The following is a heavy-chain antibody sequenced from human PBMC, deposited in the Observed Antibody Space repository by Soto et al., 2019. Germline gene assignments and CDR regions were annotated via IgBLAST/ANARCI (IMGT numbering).Heavy chain of an antibody. CDR1: GGSISSYY. J-gene: IGHJ4*02. CDR3: ARGSHYYDSSGRFDY. V-gene: IGHV4-59*01. Sequence: SETLSLTCTVSGGSISSYYWSWIRQPPVKGLEWIGYIYYSGSTNYNPSLESRVTISVDTSKNQFSLKLSSVTAADTAVYYCARGSHYYDSSGRFDYWAQGTLVTVYS. CDR2: IYYSGST. D-gene: IGHD3-22*01.